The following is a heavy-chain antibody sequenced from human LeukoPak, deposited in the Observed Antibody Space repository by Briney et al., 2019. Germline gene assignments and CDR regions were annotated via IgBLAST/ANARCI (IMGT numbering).Heavy chain of an antibody. CDR3: ARATPYRSSRFHSAPFDY. CDR2: ISSSSSYI. CDR1: GFTFSSYA. D-gene: IGHD6-13*01. J-gene: IGHJ4*02. Sequence: PGGSLRLSCAASGFTFSSYAMSWVRQAPGKGLEWVSSISSSSSYIYYADSVKGRFTISRDNAKNSLYLQMNSLRAEDTAVYYCARATPYRSSRFHSAPFDYWGQGTLVTVSS. V-gene: IGHV3-21*01.